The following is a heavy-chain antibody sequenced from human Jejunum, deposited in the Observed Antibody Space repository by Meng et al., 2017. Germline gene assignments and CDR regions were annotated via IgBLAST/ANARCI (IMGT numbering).Heavy chain of an antibody. Sequence: QVQPIQPGAEVKKPGASLKVSCKAPGDRFTSFGITWVRQAPGQGLEWMGWISTYNGQTNLAQKFQDRVTMTTDTSTTTVYMELRSLRSDDTAVYYCARDGVSYTMVRGPTYWGQGTLVTVSS. V-gene: IGHV1-18*01. CDR2: ISTYNGQT. J-gene: IGHJ4*02. CDR1: GDRFTSFG. CDR3: ARDGVSYTMVRGPTY. D-gene: IGHD3-10*01.